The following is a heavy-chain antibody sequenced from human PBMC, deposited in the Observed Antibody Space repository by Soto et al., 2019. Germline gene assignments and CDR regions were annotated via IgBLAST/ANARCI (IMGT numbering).Heavy chain of an antibody. J-gene: IGHJ4*02. CDR1: GFTFSSYA. Sequence: VQLVESGGGVVQPGRSLRLSCAASGFTFSSYAMHWVRQAPGKGLEWVSRINSDGSSTNYADSVKGRFTISRDNAKNTLYLQMNSLRAEDTAVYYCGRDWRTGGPDYWGQGNLVTVSS. D-gene: IGHD3-3*01. CDR2: INSDGSST. CDR3: GRDWRTGGPDY. V-gene: IGHV3-74*01.